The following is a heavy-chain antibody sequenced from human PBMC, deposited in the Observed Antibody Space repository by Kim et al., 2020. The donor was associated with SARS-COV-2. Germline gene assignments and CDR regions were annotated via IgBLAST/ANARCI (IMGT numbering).Heavy chain of an antibody. V-gene: IGHV4-59*13. CDR3: ARECEYGDCLGAFDY. J-gene: IGHJ4*02. Sequence: SETLSLTCTVSGGSISSYYWSWIRQPPGKGLEWIGYIYYSGSTNYNPSLKSRVTISVDTSKNQFSLKLSSVTAADTAVYYCARECEYGDCLGAFDYWGQGTLVTVSS. CDR1: GGSISSYY. CDR2: IYYSGST. D-gene: IGHD4-17*01.